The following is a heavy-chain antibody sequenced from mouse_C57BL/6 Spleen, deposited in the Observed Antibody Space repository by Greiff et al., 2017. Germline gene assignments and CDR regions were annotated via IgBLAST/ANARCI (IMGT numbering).Heavy chain of an antibody. CDR1: GYTFTSYW. CDR2: IYPGSGST. D-gene: IGHD2-13*01. J-gene: IGHJ4*01. CDR3: ARRAVRAMDY. Sequence: QVQLKESGAELVKPGASVKMSCKASGYTFTSYWITWVKQRPGQGLEWIGDIYPGSGSTNYNEKFKSKATLTVDTSSSTAYMQLSSLTSEDSAVYYCARRAVRAMDYWGQGTSVTVSS. V-gene: IGHV1-55*01.